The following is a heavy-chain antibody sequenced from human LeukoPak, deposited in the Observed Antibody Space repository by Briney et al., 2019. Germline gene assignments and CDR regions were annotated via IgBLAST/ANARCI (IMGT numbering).Heavy chain of an antibody. D-gene: IGHD2-15*01. Sequence: PSETLSLTCTVSGGSMSSYYWGWIRQPPGKGLEWIGYIYYSGSTNYNPSLKSRVTISVDTSKNLFSLKLSSVPAADTAVYYCGRVRQEVVHGAFDIWGQGTMVIGSS. CDR1: GGSMSSYY. J-gene: IGHJ3*02. V-gene: IGHV4-59*01. CDR3: GRVRQEVVHGAFDI. CDR2: IYYSGST.